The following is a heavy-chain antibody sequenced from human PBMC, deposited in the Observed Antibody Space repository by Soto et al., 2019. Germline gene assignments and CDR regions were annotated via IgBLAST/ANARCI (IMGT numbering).Heavy chain of an antibody. CDR1: GFTFSSYG. CDR3: ARGTLGATIGFDY. CDR2: IWYDGSNK. D-gene: IGHD5-12*01. V-gene: IGHV3-33*01. Sequence: GGSLRLSCAASGFTFSSYGMHWVRQAPGKGLEWVAVIWYDGSNKYYADSVKGRFTISRDNSKNTLYLQMNSLRAEDTAVYYCARGTLGATIGFDYWGQGTLVTVSS. J-gene: IGHJ4*02.